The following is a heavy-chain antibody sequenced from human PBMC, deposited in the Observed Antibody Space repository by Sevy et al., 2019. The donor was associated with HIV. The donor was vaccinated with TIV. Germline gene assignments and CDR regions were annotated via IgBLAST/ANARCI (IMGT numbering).Heavy chain of an antibody. V-gene: IGHV3-11*01. J-gene: IGHJ3*02. D-gene: IGHD4-17*01. CDR2: ISSSGSTI. Sequence: GGSLRLSCAASGFTFSDYYMSWIRQAPGKGLERVSYISSSGSTIYYADSVKGRFTISRDNAKNSLYLQMNSLRAEDTAVYYCARLYYGDSKPGAFDIWGQGTMVTVSS. CDR1: GFTFSDYY. CDR3: ARLYYGDSKPGAFDI.